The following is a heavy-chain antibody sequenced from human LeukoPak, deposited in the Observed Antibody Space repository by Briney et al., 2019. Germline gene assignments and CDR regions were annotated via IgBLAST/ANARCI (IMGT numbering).Heavy chain of an antibody. Sequence: ASVKVSCKASGYTFTSYGISWVRQAHGQGLEWMGWISAYNGNTNYAQKLQGRVTMTTDTSTSTAYMELRSLRSDDTAVYYCARDGYQLLLDAFDIWGQGTMVTVSS. J-gene: IGHJ3*02. CDR1: GYTFTSYG. D-gene: IGHD2-2*01. V-gene: IGHV1-18*04. CDR3: ARDGYQLLLDAFDI. CDR2: ISAYNGNT.